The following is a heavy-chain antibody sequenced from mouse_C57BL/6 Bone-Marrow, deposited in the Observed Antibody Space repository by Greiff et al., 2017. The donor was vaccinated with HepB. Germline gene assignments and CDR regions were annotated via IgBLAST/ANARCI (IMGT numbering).Heavy chain of an antibody. CDR2: INPNNGGT. CDR1: GYTFTDYN. V-gene: IGHV1-18*01. D-gene: IGHD2-4*01. Sequence: EVQLQQSGPELVKPGASVKIPCKASGYTFTDYNMDWVKQSHGKSLEWIGDINPNNGGTIYNQKFKGKATLTVDKSSSTAYMELRSLTSEDTAVYYCARGLRVYYAMDYWGQGTSVTVSS. J-gene: IGHJ4*01. CDR3: ARGLRVYYAMDY.